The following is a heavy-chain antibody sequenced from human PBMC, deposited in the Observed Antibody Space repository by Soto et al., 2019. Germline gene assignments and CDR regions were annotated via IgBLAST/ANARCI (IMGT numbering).Heavy chain of an antibody. CDR1: GFTFSNYA. D-gene: IGHD3-9*01. CDR3: AKGSQYNILTANHAFDS. J-gene: IGHJ4*02. Sequence: PGGSLRLSCSVSGFTFSNYAMTWVRQAPGKGLEWVSSISGGGGGTHYADSMKGRFTISRDNSKNTLHLEMKRLRADDTAVNYCAKGSQYNILTANHAFDSWGRETLVTVSS. CDR2: ISGGGGGT. V-gene: IGHV3-23*01.